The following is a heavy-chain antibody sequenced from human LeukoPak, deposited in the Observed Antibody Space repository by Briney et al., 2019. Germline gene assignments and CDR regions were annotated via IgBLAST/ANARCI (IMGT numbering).Heavy chain of an antibody. CDR2: ISYDGSNK. CDR3: AKDLRSSSPNWFDY. D-gene: IGHD6-6*01. Sequence: GGSLRLSCAASGFTFSTDGMHWVRQAPGKGLERVAVISYDGSNKYYGDSVKGRFTITTDNSNNILYLQMNSLRAEDTAVYYCAKDLRSSSPNWFDYWGQGTLVTVSS. V-gene: IGHV3-30*18. CDR1: GFTFSTDG. J-gene: IGHJ4*02.